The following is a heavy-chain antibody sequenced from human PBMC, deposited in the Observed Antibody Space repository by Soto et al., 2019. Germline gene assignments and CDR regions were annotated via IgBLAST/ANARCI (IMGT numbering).Heavy chain of an antibody. CDR3: ARKNPIVVVVVAGAFDI. D-gene: IGHD2-15*01. CDR2: IYYSGST. CDR1: GGSISSGGHY. J-gene: IGHJ3*02. Sequence: SETLSLTCTVSGGSISSGGHYWSWIRQHPGKGLEWIGYIYYSGSTYYNPSLKSRVTISVDTSKNQFSLKLSSVTAADTAVYYCARKNPIVVVVVAGAFDIWGQGTMVTVSS. V-gene: IGHV4-31*03.